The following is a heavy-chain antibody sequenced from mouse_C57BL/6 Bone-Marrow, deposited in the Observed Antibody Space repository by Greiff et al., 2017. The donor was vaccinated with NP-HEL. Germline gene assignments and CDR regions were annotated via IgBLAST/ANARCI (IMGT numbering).Heavy chain of an antibody. J-gene: IGHJ1*03. CDR1: GYTFTSYW. Sequence: VQLQQPGAELVMPGASVKLSCKASGYTFTSYWMHWVKQRPGQGLEWIGEIDPSDSYTNYNQTFKGKSTLTVDKSSSTAYMQLSSLTSEDSAVYYCAREGYDGYYKYFDVWGTGTTVTVSS. CDR2: IDPSDSYT. D-gene: IGHD2-3*01. V-gene: IGHV1-69*01. CDR3: AREGYDGYYKYFDV.